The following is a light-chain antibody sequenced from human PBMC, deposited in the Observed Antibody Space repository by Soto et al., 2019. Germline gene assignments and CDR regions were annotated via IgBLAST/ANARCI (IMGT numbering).Light chain of an antibody. CDR3: CSSGGSPTYV. V-gene: IGLV2-23*02. CDR1: SSDVGLYNY. J-gene: IGLJ1*01. CDR2: EVS. Sequence: QSVLTQPASVSGSPGQSITISCTGTSSDVGLYNYVSWYQQHPGKVPKLMISEVSKRPSGVSNRFSGSKSGNTASLTISGLQAEDEADYYCCSSGGSPTYVFGTGTKLTVL.